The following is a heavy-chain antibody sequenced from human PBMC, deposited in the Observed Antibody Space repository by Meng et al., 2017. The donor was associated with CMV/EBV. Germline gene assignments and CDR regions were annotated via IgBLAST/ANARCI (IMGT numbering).Heavy chain of an antibody. V-gene: IGHV3-21*01. D-gene: IGHD2-15*01. Sequence: LSLTCAASGFTFSSYNMNWVRQAPGKGLEWVSSISPSGTYIYYADSVKGRFTISRDNAKISLYLQMNSLRAEDTAVYYCVKSFYKPLLPGRWGQGIMVTVSS. J-gene: IGHJ4*02. CDR3: VKSFYKPLLPGR. CDR1: GFTFSSYN. CDR2: ISPSGTYI.